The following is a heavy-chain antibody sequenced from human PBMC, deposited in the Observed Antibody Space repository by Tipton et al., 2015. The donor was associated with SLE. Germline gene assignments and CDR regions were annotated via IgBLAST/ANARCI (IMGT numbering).Heavy chain of an antibody. CDR3: ARDGGYSYGYHY. CDR1: GGSVSRGSYY. D-gene: IGHD5-18*01. CDR2: IYYSGST. V-gene: IGHV4-31*02. J-gene: IGHJ4*02. Sequence: LRLSCTVSGGSVSRGSYYWSWIRQPPGKGLEWIGYIYYSGSTYYNPSLKSRVTISVDTSKNQFSLKLSSVTAADTAVYYCARDGGYSYGYHYWGQGTLVTVSS.